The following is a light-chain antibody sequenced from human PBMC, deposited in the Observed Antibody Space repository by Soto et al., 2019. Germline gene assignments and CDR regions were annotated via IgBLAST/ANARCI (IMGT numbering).Light chain of an antibody. CDR2: EVT. CDR1: SGDVGSYNL. J-gene: IGLJ1*01. V-gene: IGLV2-23*02. CDR3: CPYAGNSDV. Sequence: QSALTQPASVSGSPGQSITIPCTGTSGDVGSYNLVSWYQQHPGKAPKLLIYEVTERPSGVSNRFSGSKSGSTASLTISGLQPDDYSDYYCCPYAGNSDVCRSATQVTDL.